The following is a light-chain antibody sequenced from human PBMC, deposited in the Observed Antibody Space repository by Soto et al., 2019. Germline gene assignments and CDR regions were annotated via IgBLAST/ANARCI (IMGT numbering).Light chain of an antibody. Sequence: EIVMTQSPATLSVSPGERATLSCRASQSVNRNLAWYQQKPGQTPRLLIYDASSRATGIPARFSGSGSRTAFTLTISSLWSEDSPVYYCQQDTNWALPFAGGTNVEI. J-gene: IGKJ4*01. CDR3: QQDTNWALP. CDR1: QSVNRN. CDR2: DAS. V-gene: IGKV3-15*01.